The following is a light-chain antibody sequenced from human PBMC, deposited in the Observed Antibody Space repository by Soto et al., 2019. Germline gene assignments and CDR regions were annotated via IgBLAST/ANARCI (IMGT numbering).Light chain of an antibody. Sequence: DIQMTQSPSTLSASVVESVTITCRASQNIRNWLAWYQQKPGKAPKLLIYKASTLKSGVPSRFSGSGSGTEFTLTISSLQPDDFATYYCQHYNSYSEAFGQGTKVDI. CDR1: QNIRNW. J-gene: IGKJ1*01. CDR2: KAS. CDR3: QHYNSYSEA. V-gene: IGKV1-5*03.